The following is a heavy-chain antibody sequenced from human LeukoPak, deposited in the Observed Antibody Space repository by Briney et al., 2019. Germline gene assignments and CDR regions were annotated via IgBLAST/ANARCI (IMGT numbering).Heavy chain of an antibody. Sequence: GGSLRLSCAASGFTFSSYSMNWVRQAPGKGLEWVSSISSSSSYIYYADSVKGRFTISRDNAKNSLYLQMNSLRAEDTAVYYCARESHSSLRHPIAATGGLSVWGQGTMVTVSS. J-gene: IGHJ3*01. CDR2: ISSSSSYI. CDR1: GFTFSSYS. V-gene: IGHV3-21*01. D-gene: IGHD2-15*01. CDR3: ARESHSSLRHPIAATGGLSV.